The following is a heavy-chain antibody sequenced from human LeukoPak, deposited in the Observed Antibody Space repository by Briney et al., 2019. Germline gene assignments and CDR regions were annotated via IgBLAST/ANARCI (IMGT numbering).Heavy chain of an antibody. D-gene: IGHD6-19*01. Sequence: PGGSLRLSCAASGFTFSSYWMHWVRQAPGKGLVWVSRINSDGSSTSYADSVKGRFTISRDNAKNTLYLQINGLRAEDTAVYYCAKDHLPGIVVADRDYWGQGTLVTVSS. V-gene: IGHV3-74*01. CDR2: INSDGSST. J-gene: IGHJ4*02. CDR1: GFTFSSYW. CDR3: AKDHLPGIVVADRDY.